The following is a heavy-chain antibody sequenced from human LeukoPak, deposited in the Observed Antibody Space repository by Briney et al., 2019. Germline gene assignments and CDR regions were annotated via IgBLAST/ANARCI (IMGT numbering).Heavy chain of an antibody. J-gene: IGHJ4*01. CDR1: GGSISSYY. CDR3: ARVADISSAADY. Sequence: PSETLSLTCTVSGGSISSYYWSWIRQPPGKGLEWIGSIYHSGSTYYNPSLKSRVTISVDTSKNQFSLKLNSVTAADTAVYYCARVADISSAADYWGHGTLVTVSS. V-gene: IGHV4-38-2*02. CDR2: IYHSGST. D-gene: IGHD2-15*01.